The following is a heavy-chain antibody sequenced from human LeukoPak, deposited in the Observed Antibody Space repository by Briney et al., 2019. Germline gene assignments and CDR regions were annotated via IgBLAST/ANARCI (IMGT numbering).Heavy chain of an antibody. CDR2: IRHSDSNT. CDR3: GKRGYPTVGHHYLDV. CDR1: GFTFSSSD. V-gene: IGHV3-23*05. D-gene: IGHD1-1*01. Sequence: GGSLRLSCAASGFTFSSSDMSWVRQAPGSGLEWVSSIRHSDSNTYYADSVMGRFTISRDNSKNTLYLQMNSLSAEDTAVYYCGKRGYPTVGHHYLDVWGKGTTVSVSS. J-gene: IGHJ6*03.